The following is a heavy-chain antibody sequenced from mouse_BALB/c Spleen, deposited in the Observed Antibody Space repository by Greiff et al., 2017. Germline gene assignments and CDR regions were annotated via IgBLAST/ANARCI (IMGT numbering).Heavy chain of an antibody. CDR2: ISTYYGDA. CDR3: ARWGLRWGFDV. V-gene: IGHV1S137*01. Sequence: VQLQQSGAELVRPGVSVKISCKGSGYTFTDYAMHWVKQSHAKSLEWIGVISTYYGDASYNQKFKGKATMTVDKSSSTAYMQLSSLTSEDSAVYFCARWGLRWGFDVWGAGTTVTVSS. J-gene: IGHJ1*01. D-gene: IGHD2-2*01. CDR1: GYTFTDYA.